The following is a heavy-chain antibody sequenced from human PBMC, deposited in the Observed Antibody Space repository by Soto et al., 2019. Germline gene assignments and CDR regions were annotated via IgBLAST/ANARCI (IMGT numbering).Heavy chain of an antibody. V-gene: IGHV1-18*01. Sequence: ASVKVSCKASGYTFTGYDITWVRRAHRQGPEWMGWIRAYNSNTNYAQKLQGRVTMTTDPSKSTAYVELRSLRSDDTALYCCAKSGGWYSAIDSWGKGTLVTVSS. CDR1: GYTFTGYD. CDR3: AKSGGWYSAIDS. J-gene: IGHJ4*02. CDR2: IRAYNSNT. D-gene: IGHD6-19*01.